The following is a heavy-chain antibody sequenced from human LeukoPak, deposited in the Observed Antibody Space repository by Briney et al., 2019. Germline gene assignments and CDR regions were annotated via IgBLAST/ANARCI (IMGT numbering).Heavy chain of an antibody. CDR1: GFTFSSYW. CDR2: IKRDGSEK. CDR3: AREGIDYTNFYNCFYMDV. V-gene: IGHV3-7*01. Sequence: PGGSLRLSCAASGFTFSSYWMSWVRQAPGKGLEWVANIKRDGSEKYSVDSVKGRFTISRDNVKNSLYLQMNSLRAEDTAVYYCAREGIDYTNFYNCFYMDVWGKGTTVTVS. D-gene: IGHD4-11*01. J-gene: IGHJ6*03.